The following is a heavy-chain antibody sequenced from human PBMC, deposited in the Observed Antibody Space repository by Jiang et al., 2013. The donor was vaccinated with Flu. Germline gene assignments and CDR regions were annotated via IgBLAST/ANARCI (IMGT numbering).Heavy chain of an antibody. CDR2: INHSGST. Sequence: LLKPSETLSLTCAVYGGSFSNYYWSWVRQPPGRGLEWIGEINHSGSTNYNPSLKSRVTISLDTSKNQFSLKLISVTAAGTAVYYCARGLGSGSYYSYWGQGTLVTVSS. V-gene: IGHV4-34*01. CDR3: ARGLGSGSYYSY. D-gene: IGHD1-26*01. CDR1: GGSFSNYY. J-gene: IGHJ4*02.